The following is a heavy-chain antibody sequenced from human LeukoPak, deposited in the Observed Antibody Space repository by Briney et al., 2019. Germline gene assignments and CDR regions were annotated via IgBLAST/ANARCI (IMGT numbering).Heavy chain of an antibody. D-gene: IGHD5-12*01. V-gene: IGHV4-4*07. J-gene: IGHJ4*02. Sequence: SETLSLTCTVSGGSISSYYWNWIRQPAGKGLEWIGRMYTSGSTNYNPSLKSRVTMSVDTSKNQFSLKLSSVTAADTAVYYCAREVDIVATTKGFDYWGQGTLVTVSS. CDR1: GGSISSYY. CDR2: MYTSGST. CDR3: AREVDIVATTKGFDY.